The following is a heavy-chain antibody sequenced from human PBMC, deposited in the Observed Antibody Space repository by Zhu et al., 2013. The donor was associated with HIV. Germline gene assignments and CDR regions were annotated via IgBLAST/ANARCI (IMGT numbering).Heavy chain of an antibody. CDR1: GYTFGNYY. Sequence: QVQLLQSGAEVKKPGASVRLSCTSSGYTFGNYYVHWLRQAPGQGLEWMGIVSPRNASTHFVRKFEVRVSATTDSSTSTAYMELRSLRSDDTAVYYCAINYGSGSYDAFDIWGQGTMVTVSS. D-gene: IGHD3-10*01. J-gene: IGHJ3*02. CDR2: VSPRNAST. CDR3: AINYGSGSYDAFDI. V-gene: IGHV1-46*01.